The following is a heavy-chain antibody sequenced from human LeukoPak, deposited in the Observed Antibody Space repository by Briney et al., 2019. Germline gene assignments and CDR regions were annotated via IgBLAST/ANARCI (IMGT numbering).Heavy chain of an antibody. CDR2: ISYDGSNK. CDR1: GFTFSSYG. Sequence: PGGSLRLSCAASGFTFSSYGMHWVRQAPGKGLEWVAVISYDGSNKYYADSVKGRFTISRDNSKNTLYLQMNSLRAEDTAVYYCARDPYYDSSGHDAFDIWGQGTMVTVSS. CDR3: ARDPYYDSSGHDAFDI. J-gene: IGHJ3*02. D-gene: IGHD3-22*01. V-gene: IGHV3-30*03.